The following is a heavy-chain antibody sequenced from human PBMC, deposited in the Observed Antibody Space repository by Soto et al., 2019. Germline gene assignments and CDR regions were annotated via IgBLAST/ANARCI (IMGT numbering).Heavy chain of an antibody. Sequence: EVQLLESGGNLVQPGGSLRLSCSASGFTVSSYALTWVRQAPGKGLEWISGISGSGGTTYYPDSVKGRFTTSRDNSMDTVYLQMNSLSSEDTAGYYWVKQNGGVLSNFHQWGQGTLVTVSS. D-gene: IGHD3-10*01. J-gene: IGHJ4*02. CDR2: ISGSGGTT. CDR1: GFTVSSYA. CDR3: VKQNGGVLSNFHQ. V-gene: IGHV3-23*01.